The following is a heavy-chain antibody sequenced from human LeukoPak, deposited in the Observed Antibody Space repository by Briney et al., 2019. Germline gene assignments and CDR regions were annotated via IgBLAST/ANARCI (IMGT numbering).Heavy chain of an antibody. V-gene: IGHV4-34*01. CDR2: INHSGST. Sequence: SETLSLTCAVYGGSFSGYYWSWIRQPPGKGLEWIGEINHSGSTNYNPSLKSRVTISVDTSKNQFSLKLSSVTAADTAVYYCARESDWLLFDYWGQGTLVTVSS. CDR1: GGSFSGYY. J-gene: IGHJ4*02. CDR3: ARESDWLLFDY. D-gene: IGHD3-9*01.